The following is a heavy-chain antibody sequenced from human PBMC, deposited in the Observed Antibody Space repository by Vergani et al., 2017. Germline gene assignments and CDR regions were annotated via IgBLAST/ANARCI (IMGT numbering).Heavy chain of an antibody. D-gene: IGHD5-18*01. CDR2: ISGSGGST. Sequence: EVQLLESGGGLVQPGGSLRLSCAASGFTFSIYAMSWVRQAPGKGLEWVSAISGSGGSTYYADSVKGRFTISRDNSKNTLYLQMNSLRAEDTAVYYCAKSLRRNQYSYGCFDYRGQGTLVTVSS. J-gene: IGHJ4*02. CDR3: AKSLRRNQYSYGCFDY. V-gene: IGHV3-23*01. CDR1: GFTFSIYA.